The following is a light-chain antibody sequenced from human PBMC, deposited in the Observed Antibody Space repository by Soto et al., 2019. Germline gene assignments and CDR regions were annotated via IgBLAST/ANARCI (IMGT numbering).Light chain of an antibody. Sequence: QSALTQPRSVSGSPGQSVTISCSGPIRDFGADNHVAWYQQYPDKAPEVMIYDVSQRPSGVPARFSGSKSGNTASLTISGLQSEDEADYYCCSYGGSVIFGGGTKVTVL. J-gene: IGLJ2*01. CDR2: DVS. CDR1: IRDFGADNH. CDR3: CSYGGSVI. V-gene: IGLV2-11*01.